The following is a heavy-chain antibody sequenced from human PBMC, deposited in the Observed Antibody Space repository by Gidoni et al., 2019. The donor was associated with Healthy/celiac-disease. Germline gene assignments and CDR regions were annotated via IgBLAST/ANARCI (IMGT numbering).Heavy chain of an antibody. CDR3: VVGVGRYSGSYYLGGDFDY. CDR2: ISSNGGST. J-gene: IGHJ4*02. CDR1: GFTFSSYA. D-gene: IGHD1-26*01. Sequence: EVQLVESGGGLVQPGGSLRLSCSASGFTFSSYAMHWVRQAPGKGLEYVSAISSNGGSTYYADSVKGRFTISRDNSKNTLYLQMSSLRAEDTAVYYCVVGVGRYSGSYYLGGDFDYWGQGTLVTVSS. V-gene: IGHV3-64D*08.